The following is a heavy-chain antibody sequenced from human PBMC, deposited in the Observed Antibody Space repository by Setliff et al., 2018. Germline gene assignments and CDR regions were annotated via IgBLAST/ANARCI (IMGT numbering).Heavy chain of an antibody. Sequence: SETLSLTCAVYGGSFSGYYWSWIRQPPGKGLEWIGEINHSGSTNYNPSLKSRVTISVDTSKNQFSLKLSSVTAADTAVYYCARGKALYDYVWGSYRYEDYHYGMDVWGQGTTVTVSS. CDR2: INHSGST. CDR1: GGSFSGYY. CDR3: ARGKALYDYVWGSYRYEDYHYGMDV. J-gene: IGHJ6*02. D-gene: IGHD3-16*02. V-gene: IGHV4-34*01.